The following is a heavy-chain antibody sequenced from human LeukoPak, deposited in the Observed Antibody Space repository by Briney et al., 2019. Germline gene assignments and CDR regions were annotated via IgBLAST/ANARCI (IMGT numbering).Heavy chain of an antibody. D-gene: IGHD1-26*01. J-gene: IGHJ4*02. V-gene: IGHV5-51*01. CDR1: GYSFTSYW. Sequence: GESLKISCKGSGYSFTSYWIGWVRQMPGKGLEWMGIIYPGDSDTRYSPSFQGQVTISADKSISTAYLQWSSLKASDTAMYYCARHRICGSRYSGFDYWGQGTLVTVSS. CDR2: IYPGDSDT. CDR3: ARHRICGSRYSGFDY.